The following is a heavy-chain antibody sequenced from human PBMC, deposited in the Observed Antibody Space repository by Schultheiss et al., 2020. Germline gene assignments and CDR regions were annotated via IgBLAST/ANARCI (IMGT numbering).Heavy chain of an antibody. D-gene: IGHD6-13*01. Sequence: GGSLRLSCAASGFTFSNYGMHWVRQAPGKGLEWVALISYDETNKYYADSVKGRFTISRDHSKNTLWLQMNSLRAEDTAVYYCARVGAAALDYWGQGTLVTVSS. CDR2: ISYDETNK. V-gene: IGHV3-30*03. J-gene: IGHJ4*02. CDR3: ARVGAAALDY. CDR1: GFTFSNYG.